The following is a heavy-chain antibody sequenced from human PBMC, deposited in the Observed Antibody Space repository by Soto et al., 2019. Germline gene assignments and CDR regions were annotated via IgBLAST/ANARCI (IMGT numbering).Heavy chain of an antibody. D-gene: IGHD2-21*02. J-gene: IGHJ4*02. V-gene: IGHV4-59*02. CDR2: IFYSGST. CDR3: ARVFPSYCGGDCSYFDS. CDR1: GGSVNSYY. Sequence: SETLSLTCTVSGGSVNSYYWSWIRQPPGEGLEWIGYIFYSGSTKSNPSLKSRVTMSVDMSKNQFSLRLTSVTAADTAVYYCARVFPSYCGGDCSYFDSWGQGTLVTVSS.